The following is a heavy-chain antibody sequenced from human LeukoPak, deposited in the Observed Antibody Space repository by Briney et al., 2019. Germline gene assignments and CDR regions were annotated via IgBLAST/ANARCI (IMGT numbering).Heavy chain of an antibody. J-gene: IGHJ4*02. V-gene: IGHV3-33*01. CDR2: IWYDGSSK. D-gene: IGHD6-19*01. CDR1: GFTFGNSG. Sequence: GRSLRLSCAASGFTFGNSGMHWVRQAPGKGLEWVADIWYDGSSKYYADSVKGRFTISRDNSKNTLYLQMNSLRAEDTAVYYCVAGRPDIEVASTRGRFDYWGQGTLVTVSS. CDR3: VAGRPDIEVASTRGRFDY.